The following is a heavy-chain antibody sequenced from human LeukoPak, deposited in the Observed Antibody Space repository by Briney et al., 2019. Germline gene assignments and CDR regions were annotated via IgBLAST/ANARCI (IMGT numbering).Heavy chain of an antibody. CDR1: GYTFTSSY. CDR2: FNPNRGGT. V-gene: IGHV1-2*02. CDR3: AREYGSGSYLWNFDY. J-gene: IGHJ4*02. Sequence: ASVKVSCKASGYTFTSSYMHWVRRAPGHGLGWMGWFNPNRGGTNYAQKFQGRVTMTRDTPISTAYMELSRLRSDDTAVYSCAREYGSGSYLWNFDYWGQGTLVTVSS. D-gene: IGHD3-10*01.